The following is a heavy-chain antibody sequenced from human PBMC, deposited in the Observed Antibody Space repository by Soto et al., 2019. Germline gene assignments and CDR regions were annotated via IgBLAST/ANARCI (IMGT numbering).Heavy chain of an antibody. D-gene: IGHD6-13*01. V-gene: IGHV3-49*03. J-gene: IGHJ4*02. Sequence: GGSLRLSCTASGFTFGDYAMSWFRQAPGKGLEWVGFIRSKAYGGTTEYAASVKGRFTISRDDSKSIAYLQMNSLKTEDTAVYYCTRDTSGSGSSWYGYWGQGTLVTVSS. CDR1: GFTFGDYA. CDR3: TRDTSGSGSSWYGY. CDR2: IRSKAYGGTT.